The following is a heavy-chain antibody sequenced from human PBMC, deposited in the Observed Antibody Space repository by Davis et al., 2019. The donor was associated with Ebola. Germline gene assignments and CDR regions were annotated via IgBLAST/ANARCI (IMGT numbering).Heavy chain of an antibody. J-gene: IGHJ4*02. CDR1: GFTFGTYA. CDR2: TRNKANSYTT. CDR3: AREQRTYYYDSSGYHIGYYFDY. V-gene: IGHV3-72*01. Sequence: PGGSLRLSCAASGFTFGTYAMHWVRQAPGKGLEWVGRTRNKANSYTTEYAASVKGRFTISRDDSKNSLYLQMNSLKTEDTAVYYCAREQRTYYYDSSGYHIGYYFDYWGQGTLVTVSS. D-gene: IGHD3-22*01.